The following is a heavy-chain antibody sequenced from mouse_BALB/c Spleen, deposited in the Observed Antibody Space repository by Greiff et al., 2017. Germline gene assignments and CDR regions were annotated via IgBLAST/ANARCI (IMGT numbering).Heavy chain of an antibody. Sequence: VQLQQPGAELVRPGASVKLSCKASGYTFTSYWINWVKQRPGQGLEWIGNIYPSDSYTNYNQKFKDKATLTVDKSSSTAYMQLSSPTSEDSAVYYCTRDSSGAMDYWGQGTSVTVSS. CDR1: GYTFTSYW. J-gene: IGHJ4*01. CDR2: IYPSDSYT. V-gene: IGHV1-69*02. D-gene: IGHD3-2*01. CDR3: TRDSSGAMDY.